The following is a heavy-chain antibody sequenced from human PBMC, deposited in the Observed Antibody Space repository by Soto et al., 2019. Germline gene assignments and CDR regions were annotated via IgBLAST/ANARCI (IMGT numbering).Heavy chain of an antibody. J-gene: IGHJ5*02. CDR1: GGTFSSYA. D-gene: IGHD2-15*01. CDR2: IIPIFGTA. V-gene: IGHV1-69*13. Sequence: SVKLSCKASGGTFSSYAISWVRQAPGQGLEWMGGIIPIFGTANYAQRFQGRVTITADESTSTAYMELSSLRSEDTAVYYCVLGYCSGGSCYSSAHNWFDPWGQRPLVTVSS. CDR3: VLGYCSGGSCYSSAHNWFDP.